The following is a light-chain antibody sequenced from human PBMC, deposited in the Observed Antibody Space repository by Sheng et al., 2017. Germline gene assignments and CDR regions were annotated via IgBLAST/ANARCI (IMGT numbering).Light chain of an antibody. CDR3: QQITSYPLT. CDR1: QGISSY. CDR2: DIS. V-gene: IGKV1-9*01. J-gene: IGKJ4*01. Sequence: IQLTQSPSSLSAYVGDRVTITCRASQGISSYLAWYQQKSGKAPKLLIYDISTLQSGVPSRFSGSGSGTDFTLTISSLQPEDFATYYCQQITSYPLTFGGGTKVEIK.